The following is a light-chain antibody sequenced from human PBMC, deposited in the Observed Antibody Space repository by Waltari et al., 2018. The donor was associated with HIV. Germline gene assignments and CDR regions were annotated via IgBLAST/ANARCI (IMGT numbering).Light chain of an antibody. Sequence: DIRLTQSPSTLSASAGDRVAITCRAGQNVGAFLAWYQQKPGKQPKLLSFQASILGGGVPSRFSGSVSGSDFTLTINGLQSDDFATYYCHQYASFSGTFGQGTKVEL. CDR2: QAS. CDR3: HQYASFSGT. J-gene: IGKJ1*01. CDR1: QNVGAF. V-gene: IGKV1-5*03.